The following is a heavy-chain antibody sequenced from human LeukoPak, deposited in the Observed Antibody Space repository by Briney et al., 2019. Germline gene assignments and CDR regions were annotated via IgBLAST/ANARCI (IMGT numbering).Heavy chain of an antibody. J-gene: IGHJ4*02. CDR2: INPSSGDT. V-gene: IGHV1-2*02. Sequence: GASVKVSCKTSGYTFTVHYTHWVRQAPGQGLEWMGWINPSSGDTNYAQKFQGRVTMTRDTSISTAYMDLSRLRSDDTAVYYCARVPRPKYAGGQWDGDYWGQGTLVTVSS. CDR1: GYTFTVHY. D-gene: IGHD1-26*01. CDR3: ARVPRPKYAGGQWDGDY.